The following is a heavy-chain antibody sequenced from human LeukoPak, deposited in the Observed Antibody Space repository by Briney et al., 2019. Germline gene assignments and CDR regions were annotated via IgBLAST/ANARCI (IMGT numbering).Heavy chain of an antibody. CDR1: GGSISSFY. CDR2: IYYSGST. V-gene: IGHV4-59*01. D-gene: IGHD4-17*01. Sequence: SETLSLTCTVSGGSISSFYWSWIRQPPGKGLEWIGYIYYSGSTNYNPSLKSRGTISVDPSKNQSSPRRSPVTAADTAVYYCARGPPHYGDLYYFDYWGQGTLVTVSS. CDR3: ARGPPHYGDLYYFDY. J-gene: IGHJ4*02.